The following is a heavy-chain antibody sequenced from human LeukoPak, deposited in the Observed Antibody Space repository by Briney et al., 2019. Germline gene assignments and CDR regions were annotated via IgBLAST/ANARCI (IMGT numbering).Heavy chain of an antibody. CDR2: IIPIFGTA. CDR1: GGTFSSYA. D-gene: IGHD4-17*01. Sequence: SVKVSRKASGGTFSSYAISGVRQAPGQGLEWMGGIIPIFGTANYAQKFQGRVTITTDESTSTAYMELSSLRSEDTAVYYCARGARTYGDYSPNYWGQGTLVAVSS. J-gene: IGHJ4*02. CDR3: ARGARTYGDYSPNY. V-gene: IGHV1-69*05.